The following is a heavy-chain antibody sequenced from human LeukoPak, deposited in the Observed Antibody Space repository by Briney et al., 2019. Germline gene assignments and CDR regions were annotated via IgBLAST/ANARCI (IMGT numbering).Heavy chain of an antibody. D-gene: IGHD3-22*01. Sequence: ASVKVSCKASGYIFTGYYMHWVRQAPGQGLEWMGWINPNSGGTNYAQKFQGRVTMTRDTSISTAYMELSRLRSDDTAVYYCARSYYDSLYYYMDVWGKGTTVTVSS. CDR2: INPNSGGT. V-gene: IGHV1-2*02. J-gene: IGHJ6*03. CDR1: GYIFTGYY. CDR3: ARSYYDSLYYYMDV.